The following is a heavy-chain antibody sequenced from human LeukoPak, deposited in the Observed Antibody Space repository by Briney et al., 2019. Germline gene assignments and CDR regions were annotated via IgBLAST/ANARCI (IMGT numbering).Heavy chain of an antibody. CDR3: ARDPGYCSGGSCYWYYFDY. V-gene: IGHV1-2*04. Sequence: GASVNVSCTASEYTFTVYYMHWVRQAPGQGLEWMGWINPNSGGTNYAQKFQGWVTMTRDTSISTAYMELIRLRSDDTAVYYCARDPGYCSGGSCYWYYFDYWGQGTLVTVSS. CDR2: INPNSGGT. CDR1: EYTFTVYY. J-gene: IGHJ4*02. D-gene: IGHD2-15*01.